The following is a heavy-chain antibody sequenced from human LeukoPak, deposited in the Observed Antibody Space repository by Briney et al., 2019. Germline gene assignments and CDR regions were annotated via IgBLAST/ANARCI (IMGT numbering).Heavy chain of an antibody. CDR1: GYTFTSYG. CDR2: ISAYNGNT. CDR3: ARGGFSSSWYPYYFDY. D-gene: IGHD6-13*01. Sequence: ASVSVSCKASGYTFTSYGISWVRQAPGQGLEWMGWISAYNGNTNYAQKLQGRVTMTTDTSTSTAYMELRRLRSDDTAVYYCARGGFSSSWYPYYFDYWGQGTLVTVSS. J-gene: IGHJ4*02. V-gene: IGHV1-18*01.